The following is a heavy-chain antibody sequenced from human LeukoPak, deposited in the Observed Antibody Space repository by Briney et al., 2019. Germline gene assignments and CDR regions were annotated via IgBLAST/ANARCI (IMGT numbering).Heavy chain of an antibody. J-gene: IGHJ5*02. CDR3: VKSGGVNWFDP. D-gene: IGHD3-10*01. CDR1: GFSLSTSGVA. V-gene: IGHV2-5*02. CDR2: IYWDDVK. Sequence: SRPTLLKPTQTLTLTCTFSGFSLSTSGVAVGCIRQPPGKALEWLALIYWDDVKRYSPSLESRLVITKDTTKNQVVLTVTNVDPVDTATYYCVKSGGVNWFDPWGQGTLVIVSS.